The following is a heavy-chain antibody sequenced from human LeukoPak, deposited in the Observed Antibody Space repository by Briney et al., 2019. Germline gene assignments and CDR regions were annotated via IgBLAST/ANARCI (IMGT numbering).Heavy chain of an antibody. D-gene: IGHD7-27*01. J-gene: IGHJ4*02. CDR3: ARDRDPGVY. CDR1: GFTFSTYW. Sequence: GGSLRLSCTASGFTFSTYWMSWVRQAPGKGLEWVANINQDGSGKYYVDSVKGRFTISRDNAKNSLYLQMNSLRADDTAVYYCARDRDPGVYWGQGTLVTVSS. CDR2: INQDGSGK. V-gene: IGHV3-7*01.